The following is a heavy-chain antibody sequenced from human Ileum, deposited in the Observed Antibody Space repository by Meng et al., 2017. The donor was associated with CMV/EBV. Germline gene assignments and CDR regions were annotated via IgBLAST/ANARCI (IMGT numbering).Heavy chain of an antibody. J-gene: IGHJ4*02. D-gene: IGHD5-24*01. Sequence: GGSLRLSCAASGFSFSSYSMNWVRQAPGKGLEWVSSVSSDSSYIYYADSVKGRFTISRDNAKNSLYLQMNGLRVDDTAVYYCAKIGDGFSSGDYWGQGTLVT. CDR1: GFSFSSYS. CDR3: AKIGDGFSSGDY. CDR2: VSSDSSYI. V-gene: IGHV3-21*01.